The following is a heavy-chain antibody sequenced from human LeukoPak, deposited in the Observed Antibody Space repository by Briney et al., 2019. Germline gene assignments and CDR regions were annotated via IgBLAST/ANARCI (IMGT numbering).Heavy chain of an antibody. Sequence: GGSLRLSRAASEFTFSSYAMNWVRQAPGKGLEWVSGMSGSGGYTYYADSVKGRFTISRDNAKNSLYLQMNSLRAEDTAVYYCARARNSGSYFDYWGQGTLVTVSS. J-gene: IGHJ4*02. CDR2: MSGSGGYT. CDR1: EFTFSSYA. D-gene: IGHD1-26*01. CDR3: ARARNSGSYFDY. V-gene: IGHV3-23*01.